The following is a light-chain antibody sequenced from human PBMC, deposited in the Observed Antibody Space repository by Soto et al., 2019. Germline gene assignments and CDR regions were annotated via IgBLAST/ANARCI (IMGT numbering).Light chain of an antibody. CDR3: QHCGNSRYT. CDR2: GAF. CDR1: QSVRTSD. V-gene: IGKV3-20*01. Sequence: EVVLTQSPGTLSLSPGERATLSCRASQSVRTSDVTWYQHQPGQAPRLLIYGAFNRATDIPDRFSGSGSGTDFTLTSSRLEAEDFAVYYCQHCGNSRYTFGQGTRLEIK. J-gene: IGKJ2*01.